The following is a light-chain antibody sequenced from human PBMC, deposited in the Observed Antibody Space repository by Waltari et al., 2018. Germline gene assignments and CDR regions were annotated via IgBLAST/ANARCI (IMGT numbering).Light chain of an antibody. CDR1: SSDVGGYNY. J-gene: IGLJ2*01. CDR2: EVN. V-gene: IGLV2-8*01. Sequence: QSALTQPPSASGSLGQSVIISCTGTSSDVGGYNYVSWYQQHPGSAPKLRIYEVNKRPAGGPDRFTGSKSSNTASLTVSELLAEDEADYYCSSYAGSNDFGVFGAGTKLTVL. CDR3: SSYAGSNDFGV.